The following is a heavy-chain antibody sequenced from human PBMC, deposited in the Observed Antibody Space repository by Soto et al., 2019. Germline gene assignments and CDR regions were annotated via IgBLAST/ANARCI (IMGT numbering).Heavy chain of an antibody. CDR1: GYTFTGYY. V-gene: IGHV1-2*02. Sequence: ASVKVSCKASGYTFTGYYMHWVRQAPGQGLEWMGWINPNSGGTNYAQKFQGRVTMTRDTSISTAYMELSRLRSDDTAVYYCARVRITMIVVVKVGAFDIWGQGTMVTVSS. CDR2: INPNSGGT. J-gene: IGHJ3*02. D-gene: IGHD3-22*01. CDR3: ARVRITMIVVVKVGAFDI.